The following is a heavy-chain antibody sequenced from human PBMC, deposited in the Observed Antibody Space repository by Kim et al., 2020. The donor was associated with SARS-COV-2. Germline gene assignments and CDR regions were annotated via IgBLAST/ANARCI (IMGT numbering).Heavy chain of an antibody. Sequence: SETLSLTCAVYGGSFSGYYWSWIRQPPGKGLEWIGEINHSGSTNYNPSLKSRVTISVDTSKNQFSLKLSSVTAADTAVYYCAISSTTPYGMDVWGQGTTVTVSS. CDR2: INHSGST. V-gene: IGHV4-34*01. D-gene: IGHD2-2*01. J-gene: IGHJ6*02. CDR1: GGSFSGYY. CDR3: AISSTTPYGMDV.